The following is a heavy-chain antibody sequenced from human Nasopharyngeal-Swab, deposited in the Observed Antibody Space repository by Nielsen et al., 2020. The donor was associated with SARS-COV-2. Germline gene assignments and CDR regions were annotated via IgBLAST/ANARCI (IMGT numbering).Heavy chain of an antibody. D-gene: IGHD6-19*01. V-gene: IGHV4-34*01. CDR3: AREWYSSGWYGV. J-gene: IGHJ4*02. CDR2: INHSGST. Sequence: SETLSLTCAVYGGSFSGYYWSWIRQPPGKGLEWIGEINHSGSTNCNPSLKSRVTISVDTSKNQFSLKLSSVTAADTAVYYCAREWYSSGWYGVWGQGTLVTVSS. CDR1: GGSFSGYY.